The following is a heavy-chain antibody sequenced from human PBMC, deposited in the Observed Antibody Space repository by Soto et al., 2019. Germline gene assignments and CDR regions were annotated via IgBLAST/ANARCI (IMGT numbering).Heavy chain of an antibody. V-gene: IGHV4-59*01. CDR3: ARQVAAHYYFDY. Sequence: PSETLSLTCTVSGGSISSYYWSWIRQPPGKGLEWIGYIYYSGSTNYNPSLKSRVTISVDTSKNQFSLKLSSVTAADTAVYYCARQVAAHYYFDYWGQGTLVTAPQ. CDR2: IYYSGST. CDR1: GGSISSYY. D-gene: IGHD6-6*01. J-gene: IGHJ4*02.